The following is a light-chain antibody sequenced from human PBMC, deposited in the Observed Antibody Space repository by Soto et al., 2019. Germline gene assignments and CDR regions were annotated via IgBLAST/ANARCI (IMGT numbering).Light chain of an antibody. Sequence: QSVLTQPPSVSAAPGQKVTISCSGSSSNIGNNYVSWYQQLPGTAPTLLIYENNKRPSGIPDRFSGSKSGTSATLGITGLQTGDEADYYCGTGDSSLSAYPVFGTGTKLTVL. V-gene: IGLV1-51*02. CDR1: SSNIGNNY. CDR2: ENN. CDR3: GTGDSSLSAYPV. J-gene: IGLJ1*01.